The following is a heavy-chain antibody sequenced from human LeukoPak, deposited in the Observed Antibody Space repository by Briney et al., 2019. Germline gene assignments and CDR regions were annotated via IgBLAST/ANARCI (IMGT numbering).Heavy chain of an antibody. CDR2: IYYSGST. V-gene: IGHV4-31*03. J-gene: IGHJ4*02. CDR1: GASVSSGGYY. D-gene: IGHD3-22*01. CDR3: ARVPRYDSSGYYYDY. Sequence: RPWETLSLTCTVSGASVSSGGYYWSWIRQHPGKGLEWIGYIYYSGSTYYNPSLKSRVTISVDTSKNQSSLRLSSATAADTAVYYCARVPRYDSSGYYYDYWGQGTLVTVSS.